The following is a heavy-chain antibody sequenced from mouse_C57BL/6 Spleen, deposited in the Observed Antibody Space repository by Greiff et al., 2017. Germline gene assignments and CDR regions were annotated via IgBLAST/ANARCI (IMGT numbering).Heavy chain of an antibody. CDR2: INPNNGGT. D-gene: IGHD1-1*01. CDR1: GYTFTDYN. V-gene: IGHV1-18*01. J-gene: IGHJ3*01. Sequence: VQLKESGPELVKPGASVKIPCKASGYTFTDYNMDWVKQSHGKSLEWIGDINPNNGGTIYNQKFKGKATLTVDKSSSTAYMELRSLTSEDTAVYYCAREDYYGSSYVSFAYWGQGTLVTVSA. CDR3: AREDYYGSSYVSFAY.